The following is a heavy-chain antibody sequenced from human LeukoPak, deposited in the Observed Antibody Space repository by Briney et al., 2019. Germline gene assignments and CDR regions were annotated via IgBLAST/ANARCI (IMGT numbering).Heavy chain of an antibody. CDR1: GYTFTSYY. D-gene: IGHD3-9*01. CDR2: INPSGGST. J-gene: IGHJ6*03. V-gene: IGHV1-46*01. Sequence: GASVKVSCKASGYTFTSYYMHWVRQAPGQGLEWMGIINPSGGSTSYAQKFQGRVTMTRDTSTSTVYMELSSLRSEDTAVYYCAKALAYYDILTGYYFYYYYYYMDVWGKGTTVTISS. CDR3: AKALAYYDILTGYYFYYYYYYMDV.